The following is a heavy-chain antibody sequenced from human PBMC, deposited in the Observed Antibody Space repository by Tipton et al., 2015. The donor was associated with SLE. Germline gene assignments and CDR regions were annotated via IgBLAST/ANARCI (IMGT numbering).Heavy chain of an antibody. D-gene: IGHD5/OR15-5a*01. CDR1: GGSFSGYY. CDR2: INHSGST. CDR3: AGVSRDAFEI. V-gene: IGHV4-34*01. Sequence: TLSLTCTVSGGSFSGYYWSWIHQPPGKGLEWIGEINHSGSTNYNPSLKSRVTISVDTSKNQFSLKLSSVTAADTAVYYCAGVSRDAFEIWGQGTMVTVSS. J-gene: IGHJ3*02.